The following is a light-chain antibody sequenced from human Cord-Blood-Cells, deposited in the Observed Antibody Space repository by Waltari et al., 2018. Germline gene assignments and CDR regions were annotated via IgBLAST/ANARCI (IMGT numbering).Light chain of an antibody. CDR1: RSVLYSSNNKNY. Sequence: EIVMTQSPHSLAVSLGERATINCKSTRSVLYSSNNKNYLAWYQQKPGQPPKLLIYWASTRESGVPDRFSGSGSGTDFTLTISRLQAEDVAVYYCQQYYSTPPTFGGGTKVEIK. CDR3: QQYYSTPPT. CDR2: WAS. V-gene: IGKV4-1*01. J-gene: IGKJ4*01.